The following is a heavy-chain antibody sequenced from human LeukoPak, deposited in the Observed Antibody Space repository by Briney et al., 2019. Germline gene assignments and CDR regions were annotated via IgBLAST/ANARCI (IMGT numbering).Heavy chain of an antibody. CDR3: ATNIGDLPGY. V-gene: IGHV3-48*01. J-gene: IGHJ4*02. CDR2: ISSSGSTI. D-gene: IGHD4-17*01. CDR1: GFTFSSYA. Sequence: SGGSLRLSCAASGFTFSSYAMNWVRQGPGKGLEWVSYISSSGSTIYYADSVKGRFTISRDNAKNSLYLQMNSLRAEDTAVYYCATNIGDLPGYWGQGTLVTVSS.